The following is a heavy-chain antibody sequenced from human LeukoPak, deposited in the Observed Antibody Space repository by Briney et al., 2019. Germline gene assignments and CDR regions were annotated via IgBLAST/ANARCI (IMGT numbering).Heavy chain of an antibody. Sequence: GRSLRLSCAASGFTFDDYAMHWVRDAPGKGLEWVSGISWNSCSIGYADSVKGRFNIPRDNAKNPPYLQMTSLRAEDTALYYCAKDITGYCSSTSCYTFDYWGQGNLVTVSS. J-gene: IGHJ4*02. CDR1: GFTFDDYA. CDR3: AKDITGYCSSTSCYTFDY. V-gene: IGHV3-9*01. D-gene: IGHD2-2*02. CDR2: ISWNSCSI.